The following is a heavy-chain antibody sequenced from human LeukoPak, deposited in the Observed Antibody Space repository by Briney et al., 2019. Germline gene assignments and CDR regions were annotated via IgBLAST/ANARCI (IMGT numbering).Heavy chain of an antibody. CDR3: ARRITAAGTVVFDI. CDR2: IYCSGST. D-gene: IGHD6-13*01. V-gene: IGHV4-59*12. Sequence: SETLSLTCTVSGGSISSYYWSWIRQPPGKGLEWIGYIYCSGSTNYNPSLKSRVTISVDTSKNQFSLKLTSVTAADTAVYYCARRITAAGTVVFDIWGQGTMVTVSS. J-gene: IGHJ3*02. CDR1: GGSISSYY.